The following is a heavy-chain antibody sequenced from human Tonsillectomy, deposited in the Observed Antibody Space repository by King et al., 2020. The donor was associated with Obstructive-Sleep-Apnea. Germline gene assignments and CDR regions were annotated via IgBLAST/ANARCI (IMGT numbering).Heavy chain of an antibody. J-gene: IGHJ4*02. CDR1: GYSITSDYY. CDR3: ARGDGXXRGXDX. Sequence: QLQESGPGLVKPSETLSLTCTVSGYSITSDYYWAWIRQPPGKGLEWIGSIYHTGATYYNPSLKSRVTISVDTSKNQFSLKLNSVTAADTAVYYCARGDGXXRGXDXWGQGXLVXV. V-gene: IGHV4-38-2*02. CDR2: IYHTGAT. D-gene: IGHD4-17*01.